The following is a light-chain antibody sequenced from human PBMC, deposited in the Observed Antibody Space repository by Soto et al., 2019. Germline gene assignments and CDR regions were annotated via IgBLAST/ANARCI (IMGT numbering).Light chain of an antibody. J-gene: IGLJ1*01. V-gene: IGLV2-14*01. CDR2: EVS. CDR1: ISDVGGYDY. CDR3: RSYSISAAYV. Sequence: QCSRTQPASVCGPRGQSITIFCTGTISDVGGYDYVSWYQLHPGKAPKLMVFEVSNRPSGVSCRFSGSKSGNTASLTISGLQAEDEADYFCRSYSISAAYVFGTGTKVTVL.